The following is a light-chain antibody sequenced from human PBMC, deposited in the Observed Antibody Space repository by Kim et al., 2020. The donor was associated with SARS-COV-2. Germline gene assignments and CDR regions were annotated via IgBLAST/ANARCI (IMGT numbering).Light chain of an antibody. J-gene: IGLJ3*02. V-gene: IGLV2-14*01. CDR1: SSDVGGYNY. CDR3: SSYTSSSTWV. CDR2: DVS. Sequence: QSVLTQPASVSGSPGQSITISCTGTSSDVGGYNYVSWYQQHPGKAPKLMIHDVSKRPSGVSNRFSGSKSGNTASLTISGLQAEDEADYYCSSYTSSSTWVFGGGTQLAVL.